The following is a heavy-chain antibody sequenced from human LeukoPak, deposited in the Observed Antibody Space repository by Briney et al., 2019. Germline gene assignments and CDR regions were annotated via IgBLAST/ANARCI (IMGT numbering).Heavy chain of an antibody. Sequence: GGSLRLSCAASGFTFSSFAMHWVRQAPGKGLEYVSAISSNGGSTYYANSVKGRFTISRDKSKNTLYLQMGSLRAEDMAVYYCARDAEEQQLVGNNWFDPWGQGTLVTVSS. V-gene: IGHV3-64*01. J-gene: IGHJ5*02. CDR3: ARDAEEQQLVGNNWFDP. CDR1: GFTFSSFA. D-gene: IGHD6-13*01. CDR2: ISSNGGST.